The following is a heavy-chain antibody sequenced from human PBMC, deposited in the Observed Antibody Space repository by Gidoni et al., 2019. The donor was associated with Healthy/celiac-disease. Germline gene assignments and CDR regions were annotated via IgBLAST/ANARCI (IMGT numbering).Heavy chain of an antibody. CDR3: ARAGPYYDFWSGYYSGMDV. D-gene: IGHD3-3*01. CDR2: IYYSGST. J-gene: IGHJ6*02. V-gene: IGHV4-59*01. Sequence: QVQLQESGPGLVKPSETLSLPCTVSGGSISSYYWSWIRQPPGKGLEWIGYIYYSGSTNYNPSLKSRVTISVDTSKNQFSLKLSSVTAADTAVYYCARAGPYYDFWSGYYSGMDVWGQGTTVTVSS. CDR1: GGSISSYY.